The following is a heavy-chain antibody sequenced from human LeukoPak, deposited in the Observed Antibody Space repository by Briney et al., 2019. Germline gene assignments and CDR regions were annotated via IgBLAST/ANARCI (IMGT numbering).Heavy chain of an antibody. CDR3: AKDGYCSSTSCYGEEYYYYYMDV. CDR2: INWNGGST. J-gene: IGHJ6*03. D-gene: IGHD2-2*03. V-gene: IGHV3-20*04. Sequence: GGSLRLSCAASGFTFDDYGMSWVRQAPGKGLEWVSGINWNGGSTDYADSVKGRFTISRDNAKNSLYLQMNSLRAEDTALYYCAKDGYCSSTSCYGEEYYYYYMDVWGKGTTVTVSS. CDR1: GFTFDDYG.